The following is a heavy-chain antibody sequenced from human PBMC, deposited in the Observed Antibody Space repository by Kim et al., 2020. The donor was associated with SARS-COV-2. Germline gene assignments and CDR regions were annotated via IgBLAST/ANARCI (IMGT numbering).Heavy chain of an antibody. CDR2: INHSGST. CDR3: ARGDGSWSYYYYYYYYMDV. J-gene: IGHJ6*03. Sequence: SETLSLTCAVYGGSFSDYYWSWIRQPPGKGLEWIGEINHSGSTNYNPSLKSRVTISVDTSKNQFSLKLSSVTAADTAVYYCARGDGSWSYYYYYYYYMDVWGKGTTVTVSS. CDR1: GGSFSDYY. V-gene: IGHV4-34*01. D-gene: IGHD6-13*01.